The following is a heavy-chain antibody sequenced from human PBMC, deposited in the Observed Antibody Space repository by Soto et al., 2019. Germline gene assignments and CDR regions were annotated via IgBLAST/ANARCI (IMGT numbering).Heavy chain of an antibody. CDR2: ISSGGDP. Sequence: GGSLRLSCAASGFSISDKFMSWVRQAPGKGLEWISVISSGGDPSYADSVKGRFTISRDITKNTLFLQMTSLRADDTAVYFCARDSGYSSAYWEHYFDYWGQGTLVTVSS. D-gene: IGHD3-16*01. CDR1: GFSISDKF. V-gene: IGHV3-53*01. CDR3: ARDSGYSSAYWEHYFDY. J-gene: IGHJ4*02.